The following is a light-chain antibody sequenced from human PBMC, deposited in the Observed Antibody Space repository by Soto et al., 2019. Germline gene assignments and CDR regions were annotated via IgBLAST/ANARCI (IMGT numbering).Light chain of an antibody. CDR3: QQRSNWPLLT. CDR2: DAS. V-gene: IGKV3-11*01. CDR1: QSVSNS. J-gene: IGKJ4*01. Sequence: EIVLTQSPATLSLSPGERATLSCRASQSVSNSLAWYQQKPGQAHRLLIYDASNRATGIPARFSGSGSGTDFTLTISSLEPEDFAVYYCQQRSNWPLLTFGGGTKVEIK.